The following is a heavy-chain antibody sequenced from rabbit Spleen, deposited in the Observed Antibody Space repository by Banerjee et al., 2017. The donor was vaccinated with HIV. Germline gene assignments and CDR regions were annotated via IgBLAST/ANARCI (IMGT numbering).Heavy chain of an antibody. J-gene: IGHJ4*01. Sequence: EQLEESGGGLVQPEGSLTLTCKGFGFDFSSGYDMCWVRQAPGKGLEWVGCIYTGDGNTYYASWAKGRFTISKTSSTVDLKMTSLTAADTATYFCARSGSDYWIYFYLWGPGTLVTVS. V-gene: IGHV1S45*01. CDR2: IYTGDGNT. D-gene: IGHD1-1*01. CDR1: GFDFSSGYD. CDR3: ARSGSDYWIYFYL.